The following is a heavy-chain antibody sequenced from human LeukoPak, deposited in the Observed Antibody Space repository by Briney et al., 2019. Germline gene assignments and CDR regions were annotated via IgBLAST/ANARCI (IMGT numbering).Heavy chain of an antibody. CDR3: ARAPMVRGVISRFDP. Sequence: SETLSLTCTVSGGSIRSYYWSWIRQPPGKGLEWIGYIYYSGSTNYNPSLKSRVTISVDTSKNQFSLKLSSVAAADTAVYYCARAPMVRGVISRFDPWGQGTLVTVSS. CDR2: IYYSGST. CDR1: GGSIRSYY. V-gene: IGHV4-59*01. J-gene: IGHJ5*02. D-gene: IGHD3-10*01.